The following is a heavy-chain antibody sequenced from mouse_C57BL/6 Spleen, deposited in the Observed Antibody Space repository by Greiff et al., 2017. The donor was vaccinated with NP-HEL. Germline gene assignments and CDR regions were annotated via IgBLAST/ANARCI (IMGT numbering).Heavy chain of an antibody. CDR2: IYPGDGDT. D-gene: IGHD1-1*01. J-gene: IGHJ1*03. CDR1: GYAFSSYW. Sequence: QVQLKQSGAELVKPGASVKISCKASGYAFSSYWMNWVKQRPGKGLEWIGQIYPGDGDTNYNGKFKGKATLTADKSSITAYMQLSSLTSEDSAVYFGAREGNYYGSGLSYWYLDVWGTGTTVTVSS. V-gene: IGHV1-80*01. CDR3: AREGNYYGSGLSYWYLDV.